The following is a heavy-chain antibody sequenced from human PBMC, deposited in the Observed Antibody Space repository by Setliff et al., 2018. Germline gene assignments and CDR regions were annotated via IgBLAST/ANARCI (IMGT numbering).Heavy chain of an antibody. CDR2: IYHNGNT. CDR3: ARDRTAYSYGLDV. CDR1: GGSISGYY. Sequence: TLSLTCTVSGGSISGYYWSWIRQPPGKSLEWIGYIYHNGNTNFNPSLKTRVSMSVDTSKNQIALNLKSVTAADTAVYYCARDRTAYSYGLDVWGQGTTVTVSS. V-gene: IGHV4-59*01. J-gene: IGHJ6*02. D-gene: IGHD5-18*01.